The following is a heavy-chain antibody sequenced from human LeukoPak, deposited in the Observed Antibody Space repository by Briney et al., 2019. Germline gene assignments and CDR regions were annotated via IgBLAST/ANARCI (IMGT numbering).Heavy chain of an antibody. Sequence: PGRSLRPSCAASGFTFSSYAMHWVRQAPGKGLEWVAVISYDGSNKYYADSVKGRFTISRDNSKNTLYLQMNSLRAEDTAVYYCARGSPPDIVVVVAATPFDYWGQGTLVTVSS. CDR2: ISYDGSNK. CDR1: GFTFSSYA. V-gene: IGHV3-30-3*01. CDR3: ARGSPPDIVVVVAATPFDY. D-gene: IGHD2-15*01. J-gene: IGHJ4*02.